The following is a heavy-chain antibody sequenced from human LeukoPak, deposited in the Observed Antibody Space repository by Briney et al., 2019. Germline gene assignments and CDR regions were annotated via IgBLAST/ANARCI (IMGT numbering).Heavy chain of an antibody. J-gene: IGHJ4*02. D-gene: IGHD5-18*01. V-gene: IGHV3-7*01. CDR2: IKKDGSEK. CDR1: GFTFSNYW. CDR3: ARHLSGVTGYTYGRGIDY. Sequence: GGSLRLSCVVSGFTFSNYWMTWVRQAPGKGLEWVANIKKDGSEKYYVDSVKGRFTISRDNAKKSLYLQVNSLRAEDTAVYYCARHLSGVTGYTYGRGIDYWGQGTLVTVSS.